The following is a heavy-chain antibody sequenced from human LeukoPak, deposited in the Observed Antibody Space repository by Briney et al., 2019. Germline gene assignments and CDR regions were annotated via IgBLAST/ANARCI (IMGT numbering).Heavy chain of an antibody. Sequence: ASVKVSCKTSGYDFMSYGISWVRQALAQGLEWMGWISGYNGETNYVQKFQGRVTMTTDTSTSTAYMELRSLRSDDTAMYFCARERGGVDYYMDIWGTGTTVMVSS. V-gene: IGHV1-18*01. CDR3: ARERGGVDYYMDI. D-gene: IGHD3-16*01. CDR1: GYDFMSYG. CDR2: ISGYNGET. J-gene: IGHJ6*03.